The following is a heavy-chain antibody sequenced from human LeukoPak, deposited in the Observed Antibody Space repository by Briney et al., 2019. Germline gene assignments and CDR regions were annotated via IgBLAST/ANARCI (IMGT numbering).Heavy chain of an antibody. Sequence: SETLSLTCTVSGGSISSYYWSWIQQPPGKGLEWIGYIYYSGSTNYNPSLKSRVTISVDTSKNQFSLKLSSVTAADTAVYYCARRNYYGSGGSLLGAFDIWGQGTMVTVSS. CDR3: ARRNYYGSGGSLLGAFDI. V-gene: IGHV4-59*08. J-gene: IGHJ3*02. CDR2: IYYSGST. D-gene: IGHD3-10*01. CDR1: GGSISSYY.